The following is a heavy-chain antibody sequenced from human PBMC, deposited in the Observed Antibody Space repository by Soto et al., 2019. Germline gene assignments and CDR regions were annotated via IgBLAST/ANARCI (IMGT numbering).Heavy chain of an antibody. Sequence: QVQLVQSGAEVKKPGASVKVSCKASGYTFTSYGISWVRQAPGQGLEWMGWISAYNGNTNYAQKLQGRVTMTTDTATSTAYNALRSLRSERTAVYYWAGGTTVETGRYWGQGTLVTVSS. CDR1: GYTFTSYG. V-gene: IGHV1-18*01. CDR3: AGGTTVETGRY. CDR2: ISAYNGNT. D-gene: IGHD4-17*01. J-gene: IGHJ4*02.